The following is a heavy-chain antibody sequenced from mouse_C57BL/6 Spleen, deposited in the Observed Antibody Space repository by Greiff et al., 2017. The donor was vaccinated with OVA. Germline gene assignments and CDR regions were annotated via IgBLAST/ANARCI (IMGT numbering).Heavy chain of an antibody. CDR1: GYTFTSYW. Sequence: VQLQQPGAELVRPGSSVKLSCKASGYTFTSYWMDWVKQRPGQGLEWIGNIYPSDSENHYNQKFKDKATLTVDKSSSTAYMQLRSLTSDDSTVYYCAIYYGSSSLPSWYFDFWGTGTTVTVSS. CDR2: IYPSDSEN. D-gene: IGHD1-1*01. CDR3: AIYYGSSSLPSWYFDF. J-gene: IGHJ1*03. V-gene: IGHV1-61*01.